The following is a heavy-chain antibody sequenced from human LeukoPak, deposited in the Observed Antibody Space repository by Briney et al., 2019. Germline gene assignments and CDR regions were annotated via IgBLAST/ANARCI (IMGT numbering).Heavy chain of an antibody. CDR3: ARTPLDGGSFDY. V-gene: IGHV1-69*13. J-gene: IGHJ4*02. CDR1: GGTFSSYA. CDR2: IIPIFGTA. Sequence: SVKVSCKASGGTFSSYAISWVRQAPGQGPEWMGGIIPIFGTANYAQKFQGRVTITADESTSTAYMELSSLRSEDTAVYYCARTPLDGGSFDYWGQGTLVTVSS. D-gene: IGHD3-16*01.